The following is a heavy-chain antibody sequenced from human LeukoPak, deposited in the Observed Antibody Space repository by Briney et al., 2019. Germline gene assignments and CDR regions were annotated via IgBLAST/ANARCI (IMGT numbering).Heavy chain of an antibody. CDR3: ARGNVVVVAASYYFDY. D-gene: IGHD2-15*01. J-gene: IGHJ4*02. CDR2: INPSGGST. CDR1: GYTFTSYY. V-gene: IGHV1-46*01. Sequence: ASVKVSCKASGYTFTSYYMHWVRQAPGQGLGWMGIINPSGGSTSYAQKFQGRVTMTRDTSTSTVYMELSSLRSEDTAVYYCARGNVVVVAASYYFDYWGQGTLVTVSS.